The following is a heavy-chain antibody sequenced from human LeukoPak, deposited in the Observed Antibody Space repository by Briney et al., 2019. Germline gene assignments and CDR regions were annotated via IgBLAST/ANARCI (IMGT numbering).Heavy chain of an antibody. CDR2: ISWNSGSI. D-gene: IGHD2-15*01. CDR3: ARSADFDY. CDR1: GFTFDDYA. Sequence: GGSLRLSCAASGFTFDDYAMHWVRQAPGKGLEWVSGISWNSGSIGYADSVKGRFTISRDNAKNSLCLQMNSLRAEDMALYYCARSADFDYWGQGTLVTVSS. V-gene: IGHV3-9*03. J-gene: IGHJ4*02.